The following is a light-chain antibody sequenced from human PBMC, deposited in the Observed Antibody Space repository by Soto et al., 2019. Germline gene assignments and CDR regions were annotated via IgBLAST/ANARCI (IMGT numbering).Light chain of an antibody. CDR1: NSDIGAGYD. CDR2: DNS. V-gene: IGLV1-40*01. CDR3: QTYDNSLAAYV. Sequence: QSVLTQPPSVSGAPGQRVTISCTGSNSDIGAGYDVQWYQQLPGTAPKLLIYDNSHRPSGVPDRFSGSTSGTSASLAITGLQAEDEADYYCQTYDNSLAAYVFGTGTKLTVL. J-gene: IGLJ1*01.